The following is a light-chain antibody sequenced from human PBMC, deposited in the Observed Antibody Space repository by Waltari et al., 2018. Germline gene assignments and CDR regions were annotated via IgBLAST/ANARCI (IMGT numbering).Light chain of an antibody. J-gene: IGLJ2*01. CDR3: QVWDRGGF. CDR1: AIGGKS. CDR2: YDN. Sequence: YVLTQTPSLSVAPGETVRISCGGIAIGGKSVHWYQQKAGQAPELVISYDNDRPSGIPERFSGSNSGNTAILTISRVEAGDEADYYCQVWDRGGFFGGGTKVTVL. V-gene: IGLV3-21*04.